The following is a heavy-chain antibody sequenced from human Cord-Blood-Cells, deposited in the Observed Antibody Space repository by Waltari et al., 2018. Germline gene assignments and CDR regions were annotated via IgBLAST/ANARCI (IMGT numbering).Heavy chain of an antibody. J-gene: IGHJ4*02. CDR3: ARASSWYGGVDY. V-gene: IGHV3-30-3*01. CDR1: GLTFSSYD. Sequence: QVQLVESGGGVVQPGRSLRLSCAASGLTFSSYDMHWFRQAPGKGLEWVAVISYDGSNKYYADSVKGRFTISRDNSKNTLYLQMNSLRAEDTAVYYCARASSWYGGVDYWGQGTLVTVSS. D-gene: IGHD6-13*01. CDR2: ISYDGSNK.